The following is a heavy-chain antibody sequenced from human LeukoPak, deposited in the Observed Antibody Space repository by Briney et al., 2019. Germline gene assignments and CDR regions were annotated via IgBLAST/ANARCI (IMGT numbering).Heavy chain of an antibody. CDR3: ARVGDGYNERGVGK. CDR1: GGSISSSSYY. V-gene: IGHV4-39*07. J-gene: IGHJ4*02. CDR2: IYYSGST. D-gene: IGHD5-24*01. Sequence: SETLFLTCTVSGGSISSSSYYWGWIRQPPGKGLEWIGSIYYSGSTYYNPSLKSRVTISVDTSKNQFSLKLSSVTAADTAVYYCARVGDGYNERGVGKWGQGTLVTVSS.